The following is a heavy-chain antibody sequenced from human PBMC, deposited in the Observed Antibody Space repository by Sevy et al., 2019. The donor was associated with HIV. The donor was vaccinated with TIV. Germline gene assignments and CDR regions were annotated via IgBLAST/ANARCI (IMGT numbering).Heavy chain of an antibody. V-gene: IGHV3-23*01. CDR2: ISGSGGST. CDR1: GFTFSSYA. Sequence: GGSLRLSCAASGFTFSSYAMSRVRQAPGKGLEWVSAISGSGGSTYYADSVKGRFTISRDNSKNTLYLQMNSLRAEDTAVYYCEKGYYDILTGYYLYGMDVWGQGTTVTVS. CDR3: EKGYYDILTGYYLYGMDV. D-gene: IGHD3-9*01. J-gene: IGHJ6*02.